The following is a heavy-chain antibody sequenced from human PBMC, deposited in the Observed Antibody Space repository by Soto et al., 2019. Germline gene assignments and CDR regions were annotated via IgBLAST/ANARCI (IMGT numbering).Heavy chain of an antibody. Sequence: GESLKISCKGSGYSFTSYWIGWVRQMPGKGLEWMGIIYPGDSDTRYSPSFQGQVTISADKSISTAYLQWSSLKAPDTAMYYCARTYYYDSSGYYYPGAFDIWGQGTMVTVSS. D-gene: IGHD3-22*01. CDR3: ARTYYYDSSGYYYPGAFDI. V-gene: IGHV5-51*01. CDR2: IYPGDSDT. CDR1: GYSFTSYW. J-gene: IGHJ3*02.